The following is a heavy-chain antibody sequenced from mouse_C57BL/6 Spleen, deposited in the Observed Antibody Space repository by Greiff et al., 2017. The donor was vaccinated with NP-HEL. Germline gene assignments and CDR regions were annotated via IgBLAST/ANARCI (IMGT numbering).Heavy chain of an antibody. D-gene: IGHD2-4*01. Sequence: VQLQESGPELVKPGASVKISCKASGYAFSSSWMNWVKQRPGKGLEWIGRIYPGDGDTNYNGKFKGKATLTADKSSSTAYMQLSSLTSEDSAVYFCARGDYDYDYWYFDVWGTGTTVTVSS. CDR3: ARGDYDYDYWYFDV. J-gene: IGHJ1*03. CDR2: IYPGDGDT. CDR1: GYAFSSSW. V-gene: IGHV1-82*01.